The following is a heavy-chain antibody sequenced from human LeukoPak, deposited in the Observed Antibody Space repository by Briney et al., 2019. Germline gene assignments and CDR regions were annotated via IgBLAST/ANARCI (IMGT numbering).Heavy chain of an antibody. CDR2: IYSGGST. Sequence: GGSLRLSCAASGFTVSNTYMSWVRQAPGKGLEWVSLIYSGGSTYYADSVKGRFTISRDTSKNTLYLQMNSLRAEDTAVYYCARTLEWDQWGQGTLVTVSS. CDR1: GFTVSNTY. CDR3: ARTLEWDQ. D-gene: IGHD3-3*01. V-gene: IGHV3-66*01. J-gene: IGHJ4*02.